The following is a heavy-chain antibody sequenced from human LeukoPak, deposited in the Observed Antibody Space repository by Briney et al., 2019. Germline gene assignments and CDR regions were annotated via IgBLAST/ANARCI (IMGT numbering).Heavy chain of an antibody. CDR3: ARGSDFWSGYSNEYYFDY. J-gene: IGHJ4*02. CDR2: IIPIFGTA. Sequence: SVKVSCKASGGTFSSYAISWVRPAPGQGLEWMGGIIPIFGTANYAQKFQGRVTITADESTSTAYMELSSLRSEDTAVYYCARGSDFWSGYSNEYYFDYWGQGTLVTVSS. CDR1: GGTFSSYA. D-gene: IGHD3-3*01. V-gene: IGHV1-69*13.